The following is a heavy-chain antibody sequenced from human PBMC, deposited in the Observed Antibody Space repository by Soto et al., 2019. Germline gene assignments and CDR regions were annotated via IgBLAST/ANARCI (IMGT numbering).Heavy chain of an antibody. CDR1: GASISTYY. CDR2: IHDTGST. D-gene: IGHD3-10*01. J-gene: IGHJ5*02. Sequence: QVQLQALGPGLVKPSETLSLTCTVSGASISTYYSSWVRTPPGKGLEWIGYIHDTGSTYYNPTHNSRVTMSLDTAMIQFFLQLNYVTAADTAVHSCERESAGSGKNNGCDPWGEVMLVTVYS. V-gene: IGHV4-59*01. CDR3: ERESAGSGKNNGCDP.